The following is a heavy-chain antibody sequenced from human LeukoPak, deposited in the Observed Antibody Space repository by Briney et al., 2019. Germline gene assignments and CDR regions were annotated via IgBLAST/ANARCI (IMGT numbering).Heavy chain of an antibody. CDR1: GGTFSSYA. CDR3: ARDTAMGSWNDAFDI. D-gene: IGHD1-1*01. V-gene: IGHV1-69*04. Sequence: GASVKVSCKASGGTFSSYAISWVRQAPGQGLEWMGRIIPILGIANYAQKFQGRVTITADKSTSTAYMELSSLRSEDTAVYYCARDTAMGSWNDAFDIWGQGTMVTVSS. CDR2: IIPILGIA. J-gene: IGHJ3*02.